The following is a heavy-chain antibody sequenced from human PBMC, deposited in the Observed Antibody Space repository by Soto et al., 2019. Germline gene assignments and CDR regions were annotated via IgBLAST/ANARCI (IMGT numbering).Heavy chain of an antibody. Sequence: QVQLVESGGSVVQPGRSLRLSCGASRFTFNNHAMNWVRQAPGKGLECVAVMSYDGRNKYYADSVKGRFTISRDNSKNTLYLQTNSVRADDTAVYYCARSRGYSNYYYYGMDVWGQGTTVTVSS. D-gene: IGHD1-1*01. CDR2: MSYDGRNK. CDR1: RFTFNNHA. J-gene: IGHJ6*02. CDR3: ARSRGYSNYYYYGMDV. V-gene: IGHV3-30*04.